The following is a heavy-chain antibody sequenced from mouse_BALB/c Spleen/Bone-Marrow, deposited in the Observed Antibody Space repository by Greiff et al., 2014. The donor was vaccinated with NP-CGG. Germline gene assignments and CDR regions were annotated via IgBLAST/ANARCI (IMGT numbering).Heavy chain of an antibody. V-gene: IGHV1-9*01. Sequence: VQRVESGAELMKPGASVKISCKATGYTFSSYWIEWVKQRPGHGLEWIGEILPGSGSTNYNEEFKGKATFTADTSSNTAYMQLSSLTSEDSAVYYCARELGLRLAYWGQGTLVTVSA. CDR1: GYTFSSYW. CDR3: ARELGLRLAY. D-gene: IGHD3-1*01. CDR2: ILPGSGST. J-gene: IGHJ3*01.